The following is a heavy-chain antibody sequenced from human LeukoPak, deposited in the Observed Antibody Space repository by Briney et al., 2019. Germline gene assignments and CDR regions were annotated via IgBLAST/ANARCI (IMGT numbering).Heavy chain of an antibody. CDR3: AREGGSYGLVY. CDR1: GFTFSSYW. D-gene: IGHD1-26*01. CDR2: IKQDGSEK. V-gene: IGHV3-7*03. J-gene: IGHJ4*02. Sequence: GSLRLSCAASGFTFSSYWKSWVRQAPGKGLEWVANIKQDGSEKYYVDSVKGRFTISRDNAKNSLYLQMNSLRAEDTAVYYCAREGGSYGLVYWGQGTLVTVSS.